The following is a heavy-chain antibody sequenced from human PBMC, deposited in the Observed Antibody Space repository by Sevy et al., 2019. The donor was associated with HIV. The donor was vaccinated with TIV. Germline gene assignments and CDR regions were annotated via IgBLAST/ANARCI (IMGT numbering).Heavy chain of an antibody. Sequence: GGSLRLSCEASGFTFSSNWMHWVRQAPGKGLVWVSRMNIDGSSTNYADSVKGRFTIPRDNAKNTLYLEMNNLRDEDTALYYCATPRFDFWGPGTLVTVSS. V-gene: IGHV3-74*01. CDR2: MNIDGSST. CDR1: GFTFSSNW. J-gene: IGHJ4*02. CDR3: ATPRFDF.